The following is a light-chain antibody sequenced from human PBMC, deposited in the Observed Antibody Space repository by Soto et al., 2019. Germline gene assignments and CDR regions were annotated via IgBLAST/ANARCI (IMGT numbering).Light chain of an antibody. CDR1: QSVSSN. CDR2: GAS. CDR3: QQYNNWPLT. Sequence: EIMMKQSPATLSVSTGGRATLSCRASQSVSSNLAWYQQKPGQGPRLLIYGASTRATGIPARFSGSGSGTEFTLTISSLQSEDFAVYYCQQYNNWPLTFGGGTNVDIK. J-gene: IGKJ4*01. V-gene: IGKV3-15*01.